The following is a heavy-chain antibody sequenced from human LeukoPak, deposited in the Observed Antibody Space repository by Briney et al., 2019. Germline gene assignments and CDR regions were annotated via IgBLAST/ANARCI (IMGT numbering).Heavy chain of an antibody. CDR2: IYYSGST. Sequence: SQTLSLTCTVSGGSISSGDYYWSWIRQPPGTGLEWIGYIYYSGSTYYNPSLKSRVTISVYTSKNQFSLKLSSVTAADTAVYYCARARREMVRGVIIPDAFDIWGQGTMVTVSS. V-gene: IGHV4-30-4*01. D-gene: IGHD3-10*01. CDR3: ARARREMVRGVIIPDAFDI. CDR1: GGSISSGDYY. J-gene: IGHJ3*02.